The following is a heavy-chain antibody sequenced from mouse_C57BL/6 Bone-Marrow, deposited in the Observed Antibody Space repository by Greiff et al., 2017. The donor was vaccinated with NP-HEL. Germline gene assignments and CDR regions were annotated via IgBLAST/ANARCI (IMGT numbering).Heavy chain of an antibody. Sequence: EVQRVESEGGLVQPGSSMKLSCTASGFTFSDYYMAWVRQVPEKGLEWVANINYDGSSTYYLDSLKSRFIISRDNAKNILYLQMSSLKSEDTATYYCARDLSVTTVADWYFDVWGTGTTVTVSS. CDR3: ARDLSVTTVADWYFDV. J-gene: IGHJ1*03. CDR1: GFTFSDYY. CDR2: INYDGSST. D-gene: IGHD1-1*01. V-gene: IGHV5-16*01.